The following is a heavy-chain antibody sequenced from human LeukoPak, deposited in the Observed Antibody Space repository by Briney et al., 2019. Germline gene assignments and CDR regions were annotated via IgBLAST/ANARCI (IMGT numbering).Heavy chain of an antibody. D-gene: IGHD3-3*01. V-gene: IGHV5-51*01. CDR3: VLTGKNDDFWEVPYFDY. CDR1: GYTFTTYW. Sequence: GESLKISCKGSGYTFTTYWIGWVRQMPGKGLEWMGIIYPGDSDTRYSPSFQGQVTISADKSISTAYLQWSSLKASDTAMYYCVLTGKNDDFWEVPYFDYWGQGTLVTVSS. CDR2: IYPGDSDT. J-gene: IGHJ4*02.